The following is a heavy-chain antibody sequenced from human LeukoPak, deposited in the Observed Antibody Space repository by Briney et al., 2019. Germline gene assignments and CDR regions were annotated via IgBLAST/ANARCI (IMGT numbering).Heavy chain of an antibody. CDR3: ARGGARGRLLNYYYYMDV. V-gene: IGHV4-4*07. CDR2: IYTSGST. J-gene: IGHJ6*03. D-gene: IGHD2/OR15-2a*01. CDR1: DDSISSYY. Sequence: SETLSLTCTVSDDSISSYYWSWIRQPANRGLEWIGRIYTSGSTNYNPSLKSRVTMSVDTSKNQFSLKLSSVTAADTAVYYCARGGARGRLLNYYYYMDVWGKGTPVTVSS.